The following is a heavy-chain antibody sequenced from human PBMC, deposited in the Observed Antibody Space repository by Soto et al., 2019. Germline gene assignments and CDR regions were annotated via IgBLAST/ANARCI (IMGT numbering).Heavy chain of an antibody. J-gene: IGHJ4*02. CDR3: AKDFEKEQWLVQDY. V-gene: IGHV3-23*01. CDR2: ISGSGGST. Sequence: GGSLRLSCAAPGFTFSSYAMSWVRQAPGKGLEWVSAISGSGGSTYYADSVKGRFTISRDNSKNTLYLQMNSLRAEDTAVYYCAKDFEKEQWLVQDYWGQGTLVTVSS. D-gene: IGHD6-19*01. CDR1: GFTFSSYA.